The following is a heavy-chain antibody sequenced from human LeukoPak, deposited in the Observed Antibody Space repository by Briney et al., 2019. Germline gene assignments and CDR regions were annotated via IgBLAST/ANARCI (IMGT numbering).Heavy chain of an antibody. Sequence: PSETLSLTCAVYGGSFSGYYWSWIRQPPGKGLEWIGEINHSGSTNYNPSLKSRVTISVDTSKNQFSLKLSSVTAADTAVYYCARLGGGGKGGYWGQGTLVTVSS. D-gene: IGHD4-23*01. J-gene: IGHJ4*02. CDR3: ARLGGGGKGGY. V-gene: IGHV4-34*01. CDR2: INHSGST. CDR1: GGSFSGYY.